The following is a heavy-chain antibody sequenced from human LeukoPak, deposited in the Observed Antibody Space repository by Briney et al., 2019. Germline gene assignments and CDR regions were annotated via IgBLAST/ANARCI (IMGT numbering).Heavy chain of an antibody. CDR2: INHSGST. CDR1: GGSFSGYY. V-gene: IGHV4-34*01. J-gene: IGHJ4*02. CDR3: ARFYGSGSYYKGYFDY. Sequence: SETLSLTCAVYGGSFSGYYWSWIRQPPGKGLEWIGEINHSGSTNYNPSLKSRVTISVDTSKNQFSLKLSSVTAADTAVYYCARFYGSGSYYKGYFDYWGQGTLVTVSS. D-gene: IGHD3-10*01.